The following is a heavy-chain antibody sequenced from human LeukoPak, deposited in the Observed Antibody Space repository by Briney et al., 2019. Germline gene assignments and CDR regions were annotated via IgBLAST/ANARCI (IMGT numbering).Heavy chain of an antibody. Sequence: PGGSLRLSCAASGFTFSSYAMHWVRQAPGKGLEWVAVISDDGSNKYYADSVKGRFTISRDNSKNTLYLQMGSLRAEDMAVYYCARGASTVTTFPFDYWGQGTLVTVSS. V-gene: IGHV3-30*14. CDR2: ISDDGSNK. D-gene: IGHD4-17*01. CDR3: ARGASTVTTFPFDY. J-gene: IGHJ4*02. CDR1: GFTFSSYA.